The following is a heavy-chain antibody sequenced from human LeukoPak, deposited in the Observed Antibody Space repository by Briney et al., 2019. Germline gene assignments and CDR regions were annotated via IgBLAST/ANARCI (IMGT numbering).Heavy chain of an antibody. Sequence: ASVKVSCKASGYTFTSYAMNWVRQAPGQGREWMGWINTNTGNPTYAQGFTGRFVFSLDTSVSTAYLQISSLKAEDTAVYYCARAHRVAARSRLGYWGQGTLVTVSS. J-gene: IGHJ4*02. D-gene: IGHD6-6*01. CDR3: ARAHRVAARSRLGY. CDR2: INTNTGNP. V-gene: IGHV7-4-1*02. CDR1: GYTFTSYA.